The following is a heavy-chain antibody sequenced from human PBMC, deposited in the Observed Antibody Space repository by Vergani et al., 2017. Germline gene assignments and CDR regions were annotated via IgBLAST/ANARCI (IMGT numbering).Heavy chain of an antibody. CDR3: AIATYDLSSGYPHHYYCFDY. V-gene: IGHV1-18*01. D-gene: IGHD3-3*01. CDR2: IRAYNGNT. CDR1: GYTFTSYG. Sequence: QVQLVQSGAEVKKPGASVKVSCKASGYTFTSYGISWVRQAPGQGLEWMGWIRAYNGNTNYAQKLQGRVTMTTDTSTSTAYMELRSLRSVDTAVYYCAIATYDLSSGYPHHYYCFDYWGQGTLVTVSS. J-gene: IGHJ4*02.